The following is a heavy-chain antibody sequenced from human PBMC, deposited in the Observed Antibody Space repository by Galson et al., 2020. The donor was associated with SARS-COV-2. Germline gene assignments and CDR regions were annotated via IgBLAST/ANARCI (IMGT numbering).Heavy chain of an antibody. CDR1: GGSLSGYY. J-gene: IGHJ5*02. V-gene: IGHV4-34*01. D-gene: IGHD3-10*01. Sequence: SETLSLTCAVYGGSLSGYYWSWIRQPPGKGLEWIGEINHRQTTNYNPSLKSRITISLHTSMNQFSLRLSSATAADTAVYYCARGAPGDYGSCSYVGFDPLCQGARITVSS. CDR2: INHRQTT. CDR3: ARGAPGDYGSCSYVGFDP.